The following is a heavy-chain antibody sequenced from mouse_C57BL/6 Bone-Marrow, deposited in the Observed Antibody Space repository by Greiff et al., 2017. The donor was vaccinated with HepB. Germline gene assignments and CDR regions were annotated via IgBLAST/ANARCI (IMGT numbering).Heavy chain of an antibody. D-gene: IGHD1-3*01. Sequence: EVKVVESGGGLVKPGGSLKLSCAASGFTFSSYAMSWVRQTPEKRLEWVATISDGGSYTYYPDNVKGRFTISRDNAKNNLYLQMSHLKSEDTAMYYCARDGAHGAWFAYWGQGTLVTVSA. CDR2: ISDGGSYT. J-gene: IGHJ3*01. CDR3: ARDGAHGAWFAY. CDR1: GFTFSSYA. V-gene: IGHV5-4*01.